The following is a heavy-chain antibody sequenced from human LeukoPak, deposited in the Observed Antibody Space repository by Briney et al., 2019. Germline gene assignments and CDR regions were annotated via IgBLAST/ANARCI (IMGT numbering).Heavy chain of an antibody. CDR2: IYHSGST. V-gene: IGHV4-30-2*01. CDR1: GGSISSGGYS. D-gene: IGHD3-10*01. J-gene: IGHJ4*02. Sequence: PSQTLSLTCAVSGGSISSGGYSWSWIRQPPGKGLEWIGYIYHSGSTYYNPSLKSRVTISVDRSKNQFSLKLSFVTAADTAVYYCARNTYYYGSGSYYLDYWGQGTLVTVSS. CDR3: ARNTYYYGSGSYYLDY.